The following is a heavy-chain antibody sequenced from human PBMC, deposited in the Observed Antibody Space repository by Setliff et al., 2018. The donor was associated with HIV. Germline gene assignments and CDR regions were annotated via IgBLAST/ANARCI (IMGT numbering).Heavy chain of an antibody. CDR2: VYYTGST. CDR1: DGSISRTSYY. V-gene: IGHV4-39*01. CDR3: ARWHPPYGFWEEDY. J-gene: IGHJ4*02. D-gene: IGHD3-10*01. Sequence: PSETLSLTCTVSDGSISRTSYYWGWIRQPPGRGLEWIGSVYYTGSTYYNPSLKTRVTISVDGSKNQFSLKLKSVTAADTAVYYCARWHPPYGFWEEDYWGQGTLVTVSS.